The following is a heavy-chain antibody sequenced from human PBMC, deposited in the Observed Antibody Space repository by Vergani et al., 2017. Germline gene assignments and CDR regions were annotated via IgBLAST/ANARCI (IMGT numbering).Heavy chain of an antibody. CDR2: TYYRSKWYN. Sequence: QVQLQQSGPGLVKPSQTLSLTCAISGDSVSSNSAAWHWIRQSPSRGLEWLGRTYYRSKWYNDYAVSVKSRITINPDTSKTQFSLQLNSVTPEDTAVYYCARVPNYYYDSSGYYFDYWGQGTLVTVSS. V-gene: IGHV6-1*01. CDR1: GDSVSSNSAA. J-gene: IGHJ4*02. CDR3: ARVPNYYYDSSGYYFDY. D-gene: IGHD3-22*01.